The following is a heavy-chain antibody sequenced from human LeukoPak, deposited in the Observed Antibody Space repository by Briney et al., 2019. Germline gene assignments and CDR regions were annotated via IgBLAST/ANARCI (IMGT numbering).Heavy chain of an antibody. J-gene: IGHJ4*02. CDR3: ARGGAGAALTGCGY. CDR1: GYTFTSYD. D-gene: IGHD7-27*01. CDR2: MNPNSGNT. V-gene: IGHV1-8*01. Sequence: ASVKVSCKASGYTFTSYDINWVRQATGQGLEWMGWMNPNSGNTGYAQKFQGRVTMTRNTSISTAYMELSSLRSEVTAVYYCARGGAGAALTGCGYWGQGTLVTVSS.